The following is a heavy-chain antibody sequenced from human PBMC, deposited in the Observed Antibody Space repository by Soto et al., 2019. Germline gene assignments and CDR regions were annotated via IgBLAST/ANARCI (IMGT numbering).Heavy chain of an antibody. D-gene: IGHD2-15*01. Sequence: QVQLVESGGGVVQPGRSLRLSCAASGLTFSSYGMHWVRQAPGKGLEWVAVIWYAGSNKYYADSVKVRFTSSRDNSKNTLYLQMNSLRAEDTAVYYCARGEIALVVAATLEFDYWGQGTLVTVSS. CDR2: IWYAGSNK. J-gene: IGHJ4*02. CDR3: ARGEIALVVAATLEFDY. CDR1: GLTFSSYG. V-gene: IGHV3-33*01.